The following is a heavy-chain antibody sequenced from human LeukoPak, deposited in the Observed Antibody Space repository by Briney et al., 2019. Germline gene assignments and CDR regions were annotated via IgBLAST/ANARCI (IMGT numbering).Heavy chain of an antibody. CDR3: ARAVARGSWFDP. CDR1: GGSISSYY. Sequence: SETLSLTCTVSGGSISSYYWTWVRQPPGKGLEWIGYIYYSGSTNYNPSLKSRVTISVDTPKTQFSLKLSSVTAADTAVYYCARAVARGSWFDPWGQGTLVTVSS. CDR2: IYYSGST. V-gene: IGHV4-59*01. J-gene: IGHJ5*02.